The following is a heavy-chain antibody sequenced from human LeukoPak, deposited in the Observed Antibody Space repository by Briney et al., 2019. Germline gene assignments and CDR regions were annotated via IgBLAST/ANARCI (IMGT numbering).Heavy chain of an antibody. D-gene: IGHD2-2*01. CDR3: AREGVSYCSSTSCPLRY. CDR2: INHSGST. Sequence: SETLSLTCAVYGGSFSGYYWSWIRQPPGKGREWIGEINHSGSTNYNPSLKSRVTISVDTSKNQFSLKLSSVTAADTAMYYCAREGVSYCSSTSCPLRYWGQGTLVTVSS. J-gene: IGHJ4*02. CDR1: GGSFSGYY. V-gene: IGHV4-34*01.